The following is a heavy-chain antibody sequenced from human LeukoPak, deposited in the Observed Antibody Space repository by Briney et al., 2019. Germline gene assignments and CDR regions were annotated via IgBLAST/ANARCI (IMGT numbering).Heavy chain of an antibody. CDR2: IYSGGST. J-gene: IGHJ6*02. CDR3: ARIAAAGPVRNYYYYYGMDV. V-gene: IGHV3-66*01. CDR1: GFTVSSNY. Sequence: GGSLRLSCAASGFTVSSNYMSWVRQAPGKGLEWVSVIYSGGSTYYADSVKGRFTISRDNSKNTLYLQMNSLRAEDTAVYYCARIAAAGPVRNYYYYYGMDVWGQGTTVTVSS. D-gene: IGHD6-13*01.